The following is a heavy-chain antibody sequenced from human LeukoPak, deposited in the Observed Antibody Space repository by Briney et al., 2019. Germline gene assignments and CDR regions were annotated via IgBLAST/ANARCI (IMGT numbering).Heavy chain of an antibody. CDR2: IYSGGST. V-gene: IGHV3-53*01. Sequence: PGGSLRLSCAASGFTVSSNYMSWVRQAPGKGLEWVSVIYSGGSTYYADSVKGQFTISRDNSKNTLYLQIDSLRAEDTAVYYCAGQYQLLTNAFDIWGQGTMVTVSS. D-gene: IGHD2-2*01. CDR3: AGQYQLLTNAFDI. CDR1: GFTVSSNY. J-gene: IGHJ3*02.